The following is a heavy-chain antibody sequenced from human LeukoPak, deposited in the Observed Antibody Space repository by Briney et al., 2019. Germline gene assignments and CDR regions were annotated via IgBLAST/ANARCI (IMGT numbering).Heavy chain of an antibody. D-gene: IGHD1-26*01. J-gene: IGHJ4*02. V-gene: IGHV4-30-2*01. CDR2: IYHSGST. Sequence: SETLSLTCTVSGVSISSGGYYWSWIRQPPEKGLEWIGYIYHSGSTYYNPSLKSRVTISVDRSKNQFSLKLSSVTAADTAVYYCARDPSGSYPDYWGQGTLVTVSS. CDR3: ARDPSGSYPDY. CDR1: GVSISSGGYY.